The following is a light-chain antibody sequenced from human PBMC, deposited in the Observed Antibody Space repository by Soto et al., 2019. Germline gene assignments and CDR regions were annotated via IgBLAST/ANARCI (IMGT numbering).Light chain of an antibody. CDR1: QDISNN. J-gene: IGKJ2*01. V-gene: IGKV1-33*01. Sequence: DIQMTQSPSSLSASVGDRVTITYQASQDISNNLNWYQQKPGKAPKLLIYDASNLETGVPSRFSGGGSGTDFTFTISSLQPEDIATYYCQQYDNLPGYTFGQGTKLEIK. CDR2: DAS. CDR3: QQYDNLPGYT.